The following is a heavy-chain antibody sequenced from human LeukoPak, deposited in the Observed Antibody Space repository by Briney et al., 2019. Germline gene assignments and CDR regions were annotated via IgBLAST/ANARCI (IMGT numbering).Heavy chain of an antibody. CDR3: ARDHYYDSSAYYVGDNWFDP. V-gene: IGHV3-7*01. J-gene: IGHJ5*02. D-gene: IGHD3-22*01. CDR2: IKQDGSEK. Sequence: PGGSLRLSCGASGFIFSSYWMSWVRQAPGKGLEWVANIKQDGSEKYYVDSVKGRFTISRDNAKNSLYLQMNSLRAEDTAMYYCARDHYYDSSAYYVGDNWFDPWGQGTLVTVSS. CDR1: GFIFSSYW.